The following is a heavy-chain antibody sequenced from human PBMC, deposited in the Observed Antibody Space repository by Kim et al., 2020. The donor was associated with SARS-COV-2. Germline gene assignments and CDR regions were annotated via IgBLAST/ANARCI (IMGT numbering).Heavy chain of an antibody. CDR2: GSEK. V-gene: IGHV3-7*03. J-gene: IGHJ4*02. Sequence: GSEKYYVDSVKGRFTIPRDNAKNSLYLQMNSLRAEDTAVYYCARDGPPDYWGQGTLVTVSS. CDR3: ARDGPPDY.